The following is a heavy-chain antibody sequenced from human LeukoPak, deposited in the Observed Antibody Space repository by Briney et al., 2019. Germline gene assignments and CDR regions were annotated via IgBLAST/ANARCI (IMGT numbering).Heavy chain of an antibody. CDR3: ARASFSGSLGGFDI. D-gene: IGHD2-15*01. Sequence: GASVKVSCKASGYTFTNSYIHWVRQAPGQVLEWMGLINPDGGNTNYAQNFQGRVTMTRDMSTSTVYMELSSLRSEDTAVYYCARASFSGSLGGFDIWGQGTMVTVSS. J-gene: IGHJ3*02. CDR2: INPDGGNT. CDR1: GYTFTNSY. V-gene: IGHV1-46*01.